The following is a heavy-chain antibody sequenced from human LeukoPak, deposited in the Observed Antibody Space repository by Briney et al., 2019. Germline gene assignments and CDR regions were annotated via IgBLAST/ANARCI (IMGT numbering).Heavy chain of an antibody. CDR1: XXXXXSXA. J-gene: IGHJ4*02. Sequence: GGSLRLSCAASXXXXXSXAXSXVRQAXXXXXXWVXAXXXXXXSTYYADSVKGRFTISRDNSKNTLYLQMNSLRAEDTAVYYCAKEDYDFWSGYYMPNTRFDYWGQGTLITVSS. D-gene: IGHD3-3*01. V-gene: IGHV3-23*01. CDR3: AKEDYDFWSGYYMPNTRFDY. CDR2: XXXXXXST.